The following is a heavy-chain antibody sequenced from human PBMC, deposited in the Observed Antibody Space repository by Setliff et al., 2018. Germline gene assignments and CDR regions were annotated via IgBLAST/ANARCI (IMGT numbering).Heavy chain of an antibody. V-gene: IGHV4-61*10. CDR3: ARDQFSSGWYGAPESYFDR. CDR2: IYSRGSM. CDR1: GGSITSGSHY. J-gene: IGHJ4*02. D-gene: IGHD6-19*01. Sequence: SETLSLTCTVSGGSITSGSHYWSWIRQPAGKALEWIGQIYSRGSMNYNLSLKSRVTISMDTSKNQFSLKLSSVTAADTAVYYCARDQFSSGWYGAPESYFDRWGQGVLVTVSS.